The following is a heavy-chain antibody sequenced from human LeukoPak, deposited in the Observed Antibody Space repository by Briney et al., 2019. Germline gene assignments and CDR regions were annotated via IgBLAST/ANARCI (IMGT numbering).Heavy chain of an antibody. CDR3: AKDLRVVAATYFDY. CDR1: GFTFSSYS. J-gene: IGHJ4*02. CDR2: IRYDGSNK. D-gene: IGHD2-15*01. V-gene: IGHV3-30*02. Sequence: GGSLRLSCAASGFTFSSYSMNWVRQAPGKGLEWVAFIRYDGSNKYYADSVKGRFTISRDNSKNTLYLQMNSLRAEDTAVYYCAKDLRVVAATYFDYWGQGTLVTVSS.